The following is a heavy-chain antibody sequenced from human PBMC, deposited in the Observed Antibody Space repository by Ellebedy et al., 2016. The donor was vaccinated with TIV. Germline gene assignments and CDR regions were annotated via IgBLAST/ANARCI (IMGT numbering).Heavy chain of an antibody. V-gene: IGHV4-39*07. D-gene: IGHD6-19*01. Sequence: SETLSLTXTVSGGSISSSSYYWGWIRQPPGKGLEWIGSIYYSGSTYYNPSLKSRVTISVDTSKNQFSLRLSSVTAADTAVYYCARVPSGAGTGDYWGQGTLVTVSS. J-gene: IGHJ4*02. CDR3: ARVPSGAGTGDY. CDR2: IYYSGST. CDR1: GGSISSSSYY.